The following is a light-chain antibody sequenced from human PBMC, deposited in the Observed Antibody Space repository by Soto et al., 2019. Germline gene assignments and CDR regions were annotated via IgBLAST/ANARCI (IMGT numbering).Light chain of an antibody. V-gene: IGKV1-12*01. Sequence: DIQMTQSPSSVSAPVGDRVTITCRASQGIGNWLAWYQQTPGKAPRLLIYAASTLQTGVPSRFSGSGSVTDFSLTISSLQPDDFATYYCQQANSMPLTFGGGTTVEIK. J-gene: IGKJ4*01. CDR2: AAS. CDR3: QQANSMPLT. CDR1: QGIGNW.